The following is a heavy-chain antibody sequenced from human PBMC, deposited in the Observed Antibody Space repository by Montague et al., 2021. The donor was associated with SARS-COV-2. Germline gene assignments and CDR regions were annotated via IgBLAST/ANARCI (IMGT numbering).Heavy chain of an antibody. CDR1: GFTFSSYG. Sequence: SLRLSCAASGFTFSSYGMHWVRQAPGKGLEWVAVIWYDGSNKYYADSVEGRFTISRDNSKNMLYLQMNSLRAEDTAVYYCAKESVWGAFDIWGQGTMVTVSS. V-gene: IGHV3-33*06. D-gene: IGHD3-16*01. CDR3: AKESVWGAFDI. CDR2: IWYDGSNK. J-gene: IGHJ3*02.